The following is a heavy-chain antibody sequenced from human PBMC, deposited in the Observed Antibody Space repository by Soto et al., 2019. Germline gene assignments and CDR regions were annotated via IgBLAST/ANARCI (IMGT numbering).Heavy chain of an antibody. D-gene: IGHD3-22*01. CDR1: GFTFSSYG. CDR3: ATEVITTSARNAFDT. V-gene: IGHV3-30*03. J-gene: IGHJ3*02. Sequence: QVQLVESGGGVVQPGRSLRLSCAASGFTFSSYGMHWVRQAPGKGLEWVAVISYDGSNKYYADSVKGRFTISRDNSKNTLYLQMNSLRAEDTAVYYCATEVITTSARNAFDTWGQGTMVTVSS. CDR2: ISYDGSNK.